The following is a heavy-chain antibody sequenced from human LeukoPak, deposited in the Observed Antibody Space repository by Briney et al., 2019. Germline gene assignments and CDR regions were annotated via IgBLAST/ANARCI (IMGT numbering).Heavy chain of an antibody. J-gene: IGHJ4*02. D-gene: IGHD4-17*01. CDR3: AKGFQTYGELSFDV. V-gene: IGHV3-23*01. CDR1: GFTFSNYA. CDR2: VSGSASNT. Sequence: GGSLRLSCAASGFTFSNYAMSWVRQAPGKGLKWVSTVSGSASNTYYADSVKGRFTISRDNSKTTLYLQMNSLRADDTAVYYCAKGFQTYGELSFDVWGQGTLVAVSS.